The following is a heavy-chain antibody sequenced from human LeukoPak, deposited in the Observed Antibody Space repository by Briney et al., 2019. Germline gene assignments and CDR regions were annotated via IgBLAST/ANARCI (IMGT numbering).Heavy chain of an antibody. D-gene: IGHD6-13*01. V-gene: IGHV3-23*01. J-gene: IGHJ5*01. CDR3: AREPTYTSSWYSTCDS. CDR2: ISGSGGRT. Sequence: GGSLRLSCAASGFTFSSYAMSWVRQAPGKGLEWVSNISGSGGRTYYADSVKGRFTISRDDSKNTLYLQMNSLRAEDTAVYYCAREPTYTSSWYSTCDSWGQGTLVTVSS. CDR1: GFTFSSYA.